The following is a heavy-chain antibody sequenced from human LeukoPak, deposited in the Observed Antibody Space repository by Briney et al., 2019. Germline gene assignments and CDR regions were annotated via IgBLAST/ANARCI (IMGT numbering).Heavy chain of an antibody. J-gene: IGHJ6*02. CDR3: AREKALVRGGALNYGMDV. Sequence: GGSLRLSCAASGFTFSSYAMHWVRQAPGKGLEWVAVISYDGSNKYYADSVKGRFTISRDNSKNTLYLQMNSLRAEDTAVYYCAREKALVRGGALNYGMDVWGQGTTVTVSS. V-gene: IGHV3-30-3*01. D-gene: IGHD3-10*01. CDR2: ISYDGSNK. CDR1: GFTFSSYA.